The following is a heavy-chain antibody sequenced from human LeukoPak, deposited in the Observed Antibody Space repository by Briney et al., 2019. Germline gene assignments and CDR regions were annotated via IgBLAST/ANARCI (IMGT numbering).Heavy chain of an antibody. CDR1: GFAFSSFA. D-gene: IGHD6-19*01. V-gene: IGHV3-23*01. CDR2: INGGGNTT. CDR3: TXELHVAVAVADYYYFYMDV. Sequence: GGSLRLSCAASGFAFSSFAMGWVRQSPGKGLEWLSTINGGGNTTFYADSVKGRFTISRDNSKNTLYLHMDSLRPDDTAIYYCTXELHVAVAVADYYYFYMDVWGRGTAVTVSS. J-gene: IGHJ6*03.